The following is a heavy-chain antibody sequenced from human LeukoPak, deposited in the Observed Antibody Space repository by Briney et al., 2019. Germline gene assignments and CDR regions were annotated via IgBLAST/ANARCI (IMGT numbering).Heavy chain of an antibody. D-gene: IGHD3-10*01. V-gene: IGHV1-46*01. J-gene: IGHJ4*02. CDR1: GYTFTSYY. Sequence: GASVKVSCKASGYTFTSYYMHWVRQAPGQGLEWMGIINPSGGNTGYAQKFQGRVTMTRNTSISTAYMELSSLRSEDTAVYYCARVYVVRGVTLGYWGQGTLVTVSS. CDR2: INPSGGNT. CDR3: ARVYVVRGVTLGY.